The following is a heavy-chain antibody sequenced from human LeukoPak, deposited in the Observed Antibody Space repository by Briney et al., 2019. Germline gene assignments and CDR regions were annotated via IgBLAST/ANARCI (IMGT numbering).Heavy chain of an antibody. CDR2: ISYDGYDK. D-gene: IGHD2-21*01. CDR1: GFTFNDYA. CDR3: ARDFFPVVDSTWYEIGY. V-gene: IGHV3-30-3*01. J-gene: IGHJ4*02. Sequence: PGRALRLSGAASGFTFNDYAMYWVRQAPGKGLEWVTLISYDGYDKSYADSVRGRFTISRDNSRNTLYLQMDSLRSEDTAVYYCARDFFPVVDSTWYEIGYWGQGTLVTVPS.